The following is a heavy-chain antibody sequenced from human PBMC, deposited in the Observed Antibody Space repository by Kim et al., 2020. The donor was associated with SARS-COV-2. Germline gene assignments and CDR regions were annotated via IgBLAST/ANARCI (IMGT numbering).Heavy chain of an antibody. J-gene: IGHJ1*01. Sequence: WGTLRLTCAASGCTFSSYDMHWVRQATGKGLEWISAICSAGDTYYPGSVKCRFTISRDKAKNSFYLQMNSLRAGDTAVYYCARALSLGPPGVWAQVTVVT. CDR2: ICSAGDT. CDR1: GCTFSSYD. CDR3: ARALSLGPPGV. V-gene: IGHV3-13*04. D-gene: IGHD3-10*01.